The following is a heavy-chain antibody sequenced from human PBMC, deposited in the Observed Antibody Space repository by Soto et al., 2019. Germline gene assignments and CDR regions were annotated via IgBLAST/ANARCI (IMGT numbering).Heavy chain of an antibody. CDR2: IYPGDSHT. V-gene: IGHV5-51*01. CDR1: RDSFTGYW. Sequence: GESLKISCKGSRDSFTGYWIAWVRQMPGKGLEWMGIIYPGDSHTIYSPSFQGQVTISVDKSISTAYLQWSSLKASDTAMYYCARLVADYVDPWGQGTLVTVSS. CDR3: ARLVADYVDP. J-gene: IGHJ5*02. D-gene: IGHD6-19*01.